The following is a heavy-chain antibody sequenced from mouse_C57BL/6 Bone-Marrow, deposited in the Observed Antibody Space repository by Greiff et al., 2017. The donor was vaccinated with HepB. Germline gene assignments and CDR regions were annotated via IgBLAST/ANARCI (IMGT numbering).Heavy chain of an antibody. D-gene: IGHD1-1*01. Sequence: EVKLLESGGGLVQPKGSLKLSCAASGFSFNTYAMNWVRQAPGKGLEWVARIRSKSNNYATYYADSVKDRFTISRDDSESMLYLQMNNLKTEDTAMYYCVRHHYGGGFAYWGQGTLVTVSA. CDR1: GFSFNTYA. CDR2: IRSKSNNYAT. CDR3: VRHHYGGGFAY. J-gene: IGHJ3*01. V-gene: IGHV10-1*01.